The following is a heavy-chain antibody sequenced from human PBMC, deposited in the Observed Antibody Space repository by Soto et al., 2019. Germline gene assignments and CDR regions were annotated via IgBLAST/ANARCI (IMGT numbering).Heavy chain of an antibody. J-gene: IGHJ6*02. Sequence: ASVKVSCKASGYTFTSYAMHWVRQAPGQRLEWMGWINAGNGNTKYSQKFQGRVTITRDTSASTAYMELSSLRSDDTAVYYCARESQRITMVRGVTQGGYGMDVWGQGTTVTASS. CDR3: ARESQRITMVRGVTQGGYGMDV. CDR2: INAGNGNT. CDR1: GYTFTSYA. D-gene: IGHD3-10*01. V-gene: IGHV1-3*01.